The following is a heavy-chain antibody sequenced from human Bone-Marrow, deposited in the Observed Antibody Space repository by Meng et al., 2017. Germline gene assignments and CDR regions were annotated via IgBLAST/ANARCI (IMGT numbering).Heavy chain of an antibody. D-gene: IGHD1-1*01. Sequence: LVESGGGLGKPGGSLRLAWVASGFSFSNAWMSWVRQAPGKGLEWVGRIKSKPDGETSDYSTPVKDRFTISRDDSKNTLYLQMNSLKIEDTAVYYCAWDDRAKFDYWGQGTLVTVSS. J-gene: IGHJ4*02. CDR2: IKSKPDGETS. CDR3: AWDDRAKFDY. CDR1: GFSFSNAW. V-gene: IGHV3-15*01.